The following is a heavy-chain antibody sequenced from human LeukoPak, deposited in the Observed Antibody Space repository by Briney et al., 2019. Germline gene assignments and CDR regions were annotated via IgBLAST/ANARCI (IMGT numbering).Heavy chain of an antibody. D-gene: IGHD6-13*01. CDR3: ARVAVAQYYYYGMDV. J-gene: IGHJ6*02. CDR2: ISYDGGNK. CDR1: GFVFSTSR. Sequence: GGSLSLSCAASGFVFSTSRMHWVRQAPGKGLEWVSVISYDGGNKYYADPVKGRFTISRDNSRNTLYLQMNSLKSEDTAVYYCARVAVAQYYYYGMDVWGQGTTVTVSS. V-gene: IGHV3-30-3*01.